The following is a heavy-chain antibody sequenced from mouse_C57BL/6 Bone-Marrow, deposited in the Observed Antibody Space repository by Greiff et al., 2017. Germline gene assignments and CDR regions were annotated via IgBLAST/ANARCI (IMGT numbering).Heavy chain of an antibody. CDR3: ARRDSYFDY. CDR2: IWTGGGT. CDR1: GFSLTSYA. J-gene: IGHJ2*01. V-gene: IGHV2-9-1*01. Sequence: QVQLKEPGPGLVAPSQSLSITCTVSGFSLTSYAISWVRQPPGKGLEWLGVIWTGGGTNYNSAPKSSLSISKDNSQSKVSLKMNSLQTDDTARYYCARRDSYFDYWGQGTTLTVSS. D-gene: IGHD3-3*01.